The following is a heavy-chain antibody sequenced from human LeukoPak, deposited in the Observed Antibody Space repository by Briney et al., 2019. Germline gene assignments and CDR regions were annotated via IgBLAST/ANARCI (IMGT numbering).Heavy chain of an antibody. Sequence: SETLSLTCAVSGYSISSGYYWGWIRQPPGKGLEWIGSIYHSGSTYYNPSLKSRVTISVDTSKSQFSLKLSSVTAADTAVYYCARRGYSYVDYWGQGTLVTVSS. D-gene: IGHD5-18*01. CDR2: IYHSGST. J-gene: IGHJ4*02. CDR3: ARRGYSYVDY. CDR1: GYSISSGYY. V-gene: IGHV4-38-2*01.